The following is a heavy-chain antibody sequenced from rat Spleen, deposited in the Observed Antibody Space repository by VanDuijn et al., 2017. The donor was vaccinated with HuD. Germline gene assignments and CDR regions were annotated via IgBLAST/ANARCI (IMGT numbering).Heavy chain of an antibody. Sequence: EVQLQESGPGLVKPSQSLSLTCYVTGYSITSNYWGWIRNFPGNKLEWMGYINSAGSTNYNPSLKSRISITRDTSKNQFFLQVNSVTTEDTATYYCTRGTYFRHWGQGVMVTVSS. J-gene: IGHJ2*01. CDR3: TRGTYFRH. V-gene: IGHV3-3*01. D-gene: IGHD4-6*01. CDR1: GYSITSNY. CDR2: INSAGST.